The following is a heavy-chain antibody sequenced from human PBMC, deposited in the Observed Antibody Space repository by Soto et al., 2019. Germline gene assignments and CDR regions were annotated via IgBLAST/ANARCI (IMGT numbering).Heavy chain of an antibody. CDR2: IYYSGST. CDR3: ARLSQYQLLLYPAIDY. Sequence: SETLSLTCTVSGGSISSSSYYWGWIRQPPGKGLEWIGSIYYSGSTYYNPSLKSRVTISVDTSKNQFSLKLSSVTAADTAVYYCARLSQYQLLLYPAIDYWGQGTLVTVSS. CDR1: GGSISSSSYY. J-gene: IGHJ4*02. D-gene: IGHD2-2*01. V-gene: IGHV4-39*01.